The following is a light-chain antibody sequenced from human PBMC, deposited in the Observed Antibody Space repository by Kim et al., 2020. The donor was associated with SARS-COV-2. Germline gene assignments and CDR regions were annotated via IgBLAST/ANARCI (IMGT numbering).Light chain of an antibody. CDR2: DAS. Sequence: GSLGERVTLSCRASQSIGTDLAWFQLKPGEAPRLLIFDASTRAADLPGRFTGSGSGTDFTLTISGLQSDDFATYYCQQYKSRPPYTFGQGTKLEI. CDR1: QSIGTD. V-gene: IGKV3-15*01. CDR3: QQYKSRPPYT. J-gene: IGKJ2*01.